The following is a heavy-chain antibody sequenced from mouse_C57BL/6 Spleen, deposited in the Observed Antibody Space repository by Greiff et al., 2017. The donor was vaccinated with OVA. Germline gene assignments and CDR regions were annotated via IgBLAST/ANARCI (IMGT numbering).Heavy chain of an antibody. CDR1: GFTFSSYA. Sequence: EVNVVESGEGLVKPGGSLKLSCAASGFTFSSYAMSWVRQTPEKRLEWVAYISSGGDYIYYADTVKGRFTISRDNARNTLYLQMSSLKSEDTAMYYCTREGAGTWSFDYWGQGTTLTVSS. J-gene: IGHJ2*01. CDR3: TREGAGTWSFDY. CDR2: ISSGGDYI. D-gene: IGHD4-1*01. V-gene: IGHV5-9-1*02.